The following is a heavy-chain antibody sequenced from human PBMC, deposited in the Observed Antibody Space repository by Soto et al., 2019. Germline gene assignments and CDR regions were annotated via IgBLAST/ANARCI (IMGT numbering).Heavy chain of an antibody. CDR1: GFTFSSYS. CDR3: ARGGDILTDAFDI. V-gene: IGHV3-21*01. Sequence: EVQLVESGGGLVKPGGSLRLSCAASGFTFSSYSMNWVRQAPGKGLEWVSSISSSSSYIYYADSVKGRFTISRDNAKNSLYLQMNSLRAEDTAVYYCARGGDILTDAFDIWGQGTMVTVSS. J-gene: IGHJ3*02. CDR2: ISSSSSYI. D-gene: IGHD3-9*01.